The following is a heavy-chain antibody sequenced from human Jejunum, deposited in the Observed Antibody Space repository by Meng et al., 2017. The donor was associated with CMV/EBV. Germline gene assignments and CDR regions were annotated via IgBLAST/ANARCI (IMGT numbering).Heavy chain of an antibody. D-gene: IGHD3-10*01. CDR2: VYYSGST. Sequence: VSGGSISSYYWGWVRQPPGQGLEWIGYVYYSGSTNYNPSLKSRVTISVDTSKNQFSLRLRSVTAADTAVYYCARDTSGSGNWYFALWGRGTLVTVSS. J-gene: IGHJ2*01. CDR1: GGSISSYY. V-gene: IGHV4-59*01. CDR3: ARDTSGSGNWYFAL.